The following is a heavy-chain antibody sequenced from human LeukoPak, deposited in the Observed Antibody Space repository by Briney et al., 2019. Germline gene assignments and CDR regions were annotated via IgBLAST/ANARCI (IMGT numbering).Heavy chain of an antibody. D-gene: IGHD3-10*01. J-gene: IGHJ4*02. CDR3: AKDRWYDGESGYFDH. CDR2: INSDGSST. V-gene: IGHV3-74*01. CDR1: GFTFSSYW. Sequence: PGGSLRLSCAASGFTFSSYWMHWVRQAPGKGLVWVSRINSDGSSTSYADSVKGRFTISRDNSNNTLYLRLNSLRAEDTAIYFCAKDRWYDGESGYFDHWGRGTLVTVSS.